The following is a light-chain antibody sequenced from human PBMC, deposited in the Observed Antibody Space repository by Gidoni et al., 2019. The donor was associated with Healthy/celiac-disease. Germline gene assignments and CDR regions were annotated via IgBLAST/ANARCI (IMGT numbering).Light chain of an antibody. CDR1: QSISSW. CDR3: QQYNTYPGLT. Sequence: DIQMTQSPSTLSASVGDRVTITCRASQSISSWLAWYQQKPGKAPKLLIYDASSLESGVPSRFRGSGSGTEFTLTISSLQPDDFATYYCQQYNTYPGLTFGGGTKVEIK. J-gene: IGKJ4*01. V-gene: IGKV1-5*01. CDR2: DAS.